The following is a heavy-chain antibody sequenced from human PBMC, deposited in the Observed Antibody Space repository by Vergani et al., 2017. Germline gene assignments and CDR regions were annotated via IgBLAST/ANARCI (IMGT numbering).Heavy chain of an antibody. CDR1: GFTFSNYD. D-gene: IGHD1-26*01. Sequence: QVQLVESGGGVVQPGGSLRLSCAASGFTFSNYDMHWARQAPGKGLEWVAFRRSDASNKYYVDSVKGRFTISRDNSKNTLYLQMNSLRAEDTAVYYCGGLAVFNYWGQGTLVTVSS. CDR3: GGLAVFNY. J-gene: IGHJ4*02. V-gene: IGHV3-30*02. CDR2: RRSDASNK.